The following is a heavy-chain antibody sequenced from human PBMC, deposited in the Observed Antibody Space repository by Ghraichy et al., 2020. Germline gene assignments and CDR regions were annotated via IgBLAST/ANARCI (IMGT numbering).Heavy chain of an antibody. CDR2: IKRDGSEK. CDR3: SRDPKSMGGLI. V-gene: IGHV3-7*01. Sequence: GGSLRLSCAASGFTFSSYWMSWVRQAPGKGLEWVANIKRDGSEKYYVDSVKGRFTVSRDNAKNSLYLQMNSLRAEDTAGDYCSRDPKSMGGLIWGQGTMDTVSS. J-gene: IGHJ3*02. D-gene: IGHD5-24*01. CDR1: GFTFSSYW.